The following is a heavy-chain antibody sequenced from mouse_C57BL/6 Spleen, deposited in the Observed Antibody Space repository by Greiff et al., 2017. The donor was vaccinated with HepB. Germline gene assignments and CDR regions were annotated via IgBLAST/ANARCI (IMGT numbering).Heavy chain of an antibody. J-gene: IGHJ2*01. V-gene: IGHV5-6*01. CDR1: GFTFSSYG. CDR2: ISSGGSYN. D-gene: IGHD4-1*01. CDR3: ASQLEGYFGY. Sequence: EVMLVESGGDLVKPGGSLKLSCAASGFTFSSYGMSWVRQTPDKRLEWVATISSGGSYNYYPDSVKGRFTISRENAKNTLFLQMSSLKSEDAAMYYWASQLEGYFGYWGQGTTLTVSS.